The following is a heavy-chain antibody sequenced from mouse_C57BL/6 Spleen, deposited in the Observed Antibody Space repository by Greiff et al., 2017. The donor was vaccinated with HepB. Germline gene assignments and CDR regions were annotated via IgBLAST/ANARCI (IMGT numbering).Heavy chain of an antibody. CDR2: IYLGDGDT. J-gene: IGHJ2*01. CDR3: ARWAVDY. V-gene: IGHV1-82*01. CDR1: GYAFSSSW. Sequence: VQLQQSGPELVKPGASVKISCKASGYAFSSSWMNWVKQRPGTGLEWIGRIYLGDGDTNYNGKFKGKATLTADKSYSTAYMQLSSLTSEDSAVYCSARWAVDYWGQGTTLTVSS. D-gene: IGHD3-3*01.